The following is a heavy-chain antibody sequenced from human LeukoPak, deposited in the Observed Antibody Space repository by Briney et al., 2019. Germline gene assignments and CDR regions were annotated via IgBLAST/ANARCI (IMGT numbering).Heavy chain of an antibody. J-gene: IGHJ4*02. CDR2: ISAFNGNT. D-gene: IGHD4-17*01. CDR3: ARAGAAVSTHFDY. V-gene: IGHV1-18*01. CDR1: GYIFTDYG. Sequence: ASVKVSCKASGYIFTDYGISWVRQAPGQGLEWMGWISAFNGNTNYAQKLQGRLTMTTDTSTSTAYMELRGLRSDGTAVYYCARAGAAVSTHFDYWGQGTLVTVSS.